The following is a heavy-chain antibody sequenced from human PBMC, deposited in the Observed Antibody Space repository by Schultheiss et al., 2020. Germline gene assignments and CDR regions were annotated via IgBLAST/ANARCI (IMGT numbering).Heavy chain of an antibody. Sequence: AAVKVSCKASGSTFTSYDINWVRQATGQGLEWMGWMNPNSGNTGYAQKFQGRVTMTRNTSISTAYMELSSLRSEDTAVYYCARGPRDGYTYYFDYWGQGTLVTVSS. D-gene: IGHD5-24*01. CDR1: GSTFTSYD. CDR2: MNPNSGNT. V-gene: IGHV1-8*01. CDR3: ARGPRDGYTYYFDY. J-gene: IGHJ4*02.